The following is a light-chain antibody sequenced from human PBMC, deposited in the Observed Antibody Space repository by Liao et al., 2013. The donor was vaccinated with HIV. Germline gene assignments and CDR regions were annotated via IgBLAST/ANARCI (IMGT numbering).Light chain of an antibody. V-gene: IGLV3-1*01. J-gene: IGLJ1*01. Sequence: SYELTQPPSVSVSPGQTASITCSGDNLGDKYASWYQQRPGQSPVLVIYQDNKRPSGIPERFSGSTSGNTATLTISGTQAIDEADYYCQTWDSTSFVFGTGTKVIVL. CDR3: QTWDSTSFV. CDR2: QDN. CDR1: NLGDKY.